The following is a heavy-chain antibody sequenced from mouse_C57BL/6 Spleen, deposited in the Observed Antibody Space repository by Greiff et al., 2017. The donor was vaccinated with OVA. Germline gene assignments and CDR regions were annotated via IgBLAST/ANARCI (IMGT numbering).Heavy chain of an antibody. V-gene: IGHV1-66*01. Sequence: QVQLKESGPELVKPGASVKISCKASGYSFTSYYIHWVKQRPGQGLEWIGWIYPGSGNTKYNEKFKGKATLTADTSSSTAYMQLSSLTSEDSAVYYCARQLRRYYFDYWGQGTTLTVSS. J-gene: IGHJ2*01. CDR3: ARQLRRYYFDY. CDR1: GYSFTSYY. D-gene: IGHD3-2*02. CDR2: IYPGSGNT.